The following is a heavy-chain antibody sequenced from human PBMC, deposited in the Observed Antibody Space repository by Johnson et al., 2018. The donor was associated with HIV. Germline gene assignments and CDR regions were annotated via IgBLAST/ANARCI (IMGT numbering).Heavy chain of an antibody. CDR1: GFTFSAYW. D-gene: IGHD3-16*01. V-gene: IGHV3-74*01. Sequence: VQLVESGGALVQPGGSLRLSCAASGFTFSAYWMHWVRQAPGQGLVWVSRIIRDATTAIYADSVKGRFTISRDNAKITLYLQMDSLGAEDTAVYYCTTGLMSAFDMWGQGTMVTVSS. J-gene: IGHJ3*02. CDR3: TTGLMSAFDM. CDR2: IIRDATTA.